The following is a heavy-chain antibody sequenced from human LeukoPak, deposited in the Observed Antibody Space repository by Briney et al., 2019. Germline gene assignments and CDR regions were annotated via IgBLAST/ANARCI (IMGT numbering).Heavy chain of an antibody. CDR3: IYGYTLDF. J-gene: IGHJ4*02. V-gene: IGHV3-53*01. D-gene: IGHD5-18*01. CDR2: IYSGGST. CDR1: GFTVSSTY. Sequence: GGSLRLSCAASGFTVSSTYMNWVRQAPGKGLEWVSVIYSGGSTNYAGSVKGRFTISRDNSKNTLYLQMNSLRAEDTAVYYCIYGYTLDFWGQGTLVTVSS.